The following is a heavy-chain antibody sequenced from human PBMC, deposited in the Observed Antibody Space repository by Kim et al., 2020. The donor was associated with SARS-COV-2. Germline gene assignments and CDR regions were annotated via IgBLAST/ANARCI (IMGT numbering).Heavy chain of an antibody. V-gene: IGHV3-48*04. CDR3: VRENHWAFDI. CDR2: ISGSGTIT. J-gene: IGHJ3*02. CDR1: GFTLSIYS. Sequence: GGSLTLSWATSGFTLSIYSMNWVRQSPGKGLEWVSHISGSGTITKHADSVRGRFTISRDNAKNSLFLQMNGLRAEDTAVYYCVRENHWAFDIWGQGTVVT.